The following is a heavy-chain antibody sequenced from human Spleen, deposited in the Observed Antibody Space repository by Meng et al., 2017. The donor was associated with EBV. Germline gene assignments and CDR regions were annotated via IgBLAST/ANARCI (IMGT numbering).Heavy chain of an antibody. CDR1: GITLRSYG. V-gene: IGHV3-23*04. D-gene: IGHD4-23*01. CDR2: IRGSGGST. J-gene: IGHJ5*01. CDR3: AKESGGNSEIDF. Sequence: EVRLEDGGGGLVKPGGSLRLSCAASGITLRSYGMSWVRQAPGKGLEWVSTIRGSGGSTYYTDSVKGRFTVSKDFSKNTVDLQMNSLRTDDSGLYYCAKESGGNSEIDFWGQGTLVTVSS.